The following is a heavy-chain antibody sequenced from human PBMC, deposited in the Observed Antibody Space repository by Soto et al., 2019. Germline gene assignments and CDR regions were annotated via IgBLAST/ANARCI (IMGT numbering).Heavy chain of an antibody. V-gene: IGHV3-15*01. J-gene: IGHJ4*02. Sequence: GALRLSCATSGFTFSNAWMNWVRQAPGKGLEWVGRIKSKTDGGTIDYPAPVKGRFTISRDDSRNTLYLQMNSLKTEDTAVYYCTTAHPRGPDYWGQGPLVTVSS. CDR1: GFTFSNAW. D-gene: IGHD5-12*01. CDR2: IKSKTDGGTI. CDR3: TTAHPRGPDY.